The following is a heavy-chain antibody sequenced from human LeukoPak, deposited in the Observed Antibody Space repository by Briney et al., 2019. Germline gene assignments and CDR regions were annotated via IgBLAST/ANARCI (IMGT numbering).Heavy chain of an antibody. CDR2: INRNSDTT. J-gene: IGHJ4*02. Sequence: GGSLRLSCAASGVSFSIYAMSWVRQAPGKGLEWVSVINRNSDTTHYADSVKGRFTISRDNSKNTLYLQMDRPRAEDTAVYFCATGLSNGWSYFDDWGQGTRVTVSS. CDR3: ATGLSNGWSYFDD. CDR1: GVSFSIYA. V-gene: IGHV3-23*01. D-gene: IGHD6-19*01.